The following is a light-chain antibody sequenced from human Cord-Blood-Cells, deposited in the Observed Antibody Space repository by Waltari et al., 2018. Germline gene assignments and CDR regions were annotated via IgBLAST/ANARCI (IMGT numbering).Light chain of an antibody. CDR1: SLRSYY. J-gene: IGLJ1*01. Sequence: SSELTQDPAVSVALGQTVRITCQGDSLRSYYASWYQQKPGQAPVLVIHGKNNRPSGIPDRFSGSSSGNTASLTITGAQAEDEADYYCNSRDSSGNYVFGTGTKVTVL. CDR2: GKN. CDR3: NSRDSSGNYV. V-gene: IGLV3-19*01.